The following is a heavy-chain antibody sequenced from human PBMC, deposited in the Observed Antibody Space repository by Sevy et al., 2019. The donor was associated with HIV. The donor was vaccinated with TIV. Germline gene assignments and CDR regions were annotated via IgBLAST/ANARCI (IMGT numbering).Heavy chain of an antibody. Sequence: SETLSLTCTVSGDSITSGAYYWSWIRQHPATGLEWLGYIEYSGSTYYTPSLKTPITLSVDTSKNQFSLKLSSVTAADTAVYYCARSTKVEVLPFDSWGQGTLVTVSS. CDR1: GDSITSGAYY. J-gene: IGHJ4*02. CDR3: ARSTKVEVLPFDS. D-gene: IGHD2-8*01. CDR2: IEYSGST. V-gene: IGHV4-31*01.